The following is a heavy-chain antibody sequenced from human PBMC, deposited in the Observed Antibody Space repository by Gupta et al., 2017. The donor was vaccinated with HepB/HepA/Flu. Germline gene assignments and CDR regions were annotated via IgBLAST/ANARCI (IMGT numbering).Heavy chain of an antibody. J-gene: IGHJ4*02. V-gene: IGHV4-39*01. CDR2: IYYSGST. CDR3: ASRRYCTNGVCYRRDY. D-gene: IGHD2-8*01. CDR1: GGSISSSSYY. Sequence: QLQLQESGPGLVQPSETLSLTCTVSGGSISSSSYYWGWIRQPPGKGLEWIGSIYYSGSTYYNPSLKSRVTISVDTSKNQFSLKLSSVTAADTAVYYCASRRYCTNGVCYRRDYWGQGTLVTVSS.